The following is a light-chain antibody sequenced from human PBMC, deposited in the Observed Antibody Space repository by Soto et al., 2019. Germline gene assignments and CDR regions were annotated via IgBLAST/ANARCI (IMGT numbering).Light chain of an antibody. CDR3: SSYTSSSTLYV. CDR1: SSDIGGYNY. Sequence: QSALTQPASVSGSPGQWITISCAGTSSDIGGYNYVSWYQQHPGKAPKVMIYEVSNRPSGVSNRFSGSKSGNTASLTISGLQAEDEADYYCSSYTSSSTLYVFGSGTKLTVL. J-gene: IGLJ1*01. V-gene: IGLV2-14*01. CDR2: EVS.